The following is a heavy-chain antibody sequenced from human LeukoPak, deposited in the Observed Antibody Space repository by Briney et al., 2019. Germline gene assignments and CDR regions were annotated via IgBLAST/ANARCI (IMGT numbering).Heavy chain of an antibody. Sequence: GGSLRLSCAASGFTFYNSWMAWVRPAPGKGLEWVANIKYDGNEIYYVDSVKGRFTISRDNAKNSLHLEMNSLRADDTAVYYCAAMDHFDYWGQGTLVSVSS. CDR1: GFTFYNSW. CDR3: AAMDHFDY. CDR2: IKYDGNEI. V-gene: IGHV3-7*01. J-gene: IGHJ4*02. D-gene: IGHD5-18*01.